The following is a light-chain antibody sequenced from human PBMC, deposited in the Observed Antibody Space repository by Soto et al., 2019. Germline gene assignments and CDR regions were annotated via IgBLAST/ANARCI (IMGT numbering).Light chain of an antibody. V-gene: IGLV2-14*01. CDR2: DVS. CDR3: SSYTSSSTLDV. J-gene: IGLJ1*01. CDR1: SSDVGGYNY. Sequence: QSALTQPASVSGSPGQSITISCTGTSSDVGGYNYVSWYQQHPGKAPKLMMYDVSNRPSGVSNRFSGSKSGNTASLTISGRQAEDEDDYYCSSYTSSSTLDVFGTGTKLTVL.